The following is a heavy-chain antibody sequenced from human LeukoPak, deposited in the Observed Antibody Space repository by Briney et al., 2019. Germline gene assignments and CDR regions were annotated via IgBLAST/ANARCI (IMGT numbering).Heavy chain of an antibody. D-gene: IGHD2-21*01. V-gene: IGHV2-5*02. CDR3: AHSRISVFNGTGGLDH. Sequence: SGPTLVKPTQTLTLTCTFSGFSFNTLGVGVGWIRQPPGKALEWLALIYWDDDKRYSPSLKNRLAITKDTSRNQVVLTMTNMDPVDTATYFCAHSRISVFNGTGGLDHWGQGTLVTVPS. CDR1: GFSFNTLGVG. J-gene: IGHJ4*02. CDR2: IYWDDDK.